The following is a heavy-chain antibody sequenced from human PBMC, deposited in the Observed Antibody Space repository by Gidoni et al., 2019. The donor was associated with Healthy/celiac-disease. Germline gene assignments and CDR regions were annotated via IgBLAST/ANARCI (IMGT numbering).Heavy chain of an antibody. CDR1: GGSISSSSYY. V-gene: IGHV4-39*01. Sequence: QLQLQESGPGLVKPSETLSLPCTVSGGSISSSSYYWGWIRQPPGKGLEWIGSIYYSGSTYYNPSLKSRVTISVDTSKNQFSLKLSSVTAADTAVYYCARQIIGDYPFDYWGQGTLVTVSS. D-gene: IGHD4-17*01. J-gene: IGHJ4*02. CDR2: IYYSGST. CDR3: ARQIIGDYPFDY.